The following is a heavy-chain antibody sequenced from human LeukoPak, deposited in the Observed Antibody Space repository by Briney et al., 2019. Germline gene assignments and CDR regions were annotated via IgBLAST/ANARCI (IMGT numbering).Heavy chain of an antibody. CDR2: IVPIFGTA. V-gene: IGHV1-69*01. J-gene: IGHJ5*02. Sequence: GSSVKVSCKASGGTFSSYSISWVRQAPGQGLEWMGGIVPIFGTADYAQKFQGRVTITADESTSTAYMELSSLRSEDTAVYYCARDGPRRAVSPYWFDPWGQGTLVTVSS. D-gene: IGHD6-19*01. CDR1: GGTFSSYS. CDR3: ARDGPRRAVSPYWFDP.